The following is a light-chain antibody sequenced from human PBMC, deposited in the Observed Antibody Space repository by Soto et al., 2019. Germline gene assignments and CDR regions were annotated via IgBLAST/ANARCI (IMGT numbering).Light chain of an antibody. CDR3: QQYYGWPLT. V-gene: IGKV3-15*01. CDR2: GPS. Sequence: EIVMTQSPATLSVSPGERATLFCRASQGVSTYLAWYQQKPGQAPRLLIYGPSTRATGIPARFSGSGSGTEFTLTISSLQSEDFAVYYCQQYYGWPLTFGGGTKVEVK. J-gene: IGKJ4*01. CDR1: QGVSTY.